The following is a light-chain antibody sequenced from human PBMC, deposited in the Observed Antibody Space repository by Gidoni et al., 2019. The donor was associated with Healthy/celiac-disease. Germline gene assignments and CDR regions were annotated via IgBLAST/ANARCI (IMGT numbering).Light chain of an antibody. CDR2: WAA. CDR1: RIVLYSSNNKNY. V-gene: IGKV4-1*01. Sequence: DIVMTQYPDPLAVSLGERATINCKSSRIVLYSSNNKNYLAWYQQKPGQPPKLLISWAATRESGVPDRFSGSGSGTDFTLTISSLQAEDVAVYYCQQYYSTPRTFGQGTKVEIK. J-gene: IGKJ1*01. CDR3: QQYYSTPRT.